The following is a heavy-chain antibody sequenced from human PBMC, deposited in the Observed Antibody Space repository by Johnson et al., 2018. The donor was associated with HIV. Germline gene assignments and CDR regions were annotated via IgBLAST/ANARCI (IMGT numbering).Heavy chain of an antibody. CDR3: ARESTATRGDAFDI. Sequence: QVQLVESGGGVVQPGRSLRLSCAASGFTFSSYAMHWVRQAPGKGLEWVAVVSYDGRTKYYADSVKGRFTISRDNSKNTLYLQMNSLRAEDTAVYYCARESTATRGDAFDIWGQGTMVTVSS. D-gene: IGHD4-17*01. V-gene: IGHV3-30*04. J-gene: IGHJ3*02. CDR2: VSYDGRTK. CDR1: GFTFSSYA.